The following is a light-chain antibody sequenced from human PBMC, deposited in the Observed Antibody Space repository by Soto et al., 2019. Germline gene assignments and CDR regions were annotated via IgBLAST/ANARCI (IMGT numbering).Light chain of an antibody. CDR1: QGISSY. V-gene: IGKV1-8*01. CDR2: AAS. CDR3: LQNFNFPWT. J-gene: IGKJ1*01. Sequence: AIRMTQSPSSFSASTGDRVTITCRASQGISSYLAWYQQKPGKAPKLLIFAASTLQSGVPSRFSGSGSRTDFTLTISSLQPEDFATYYCLQNFNFPWTFGLGAKVDIK.